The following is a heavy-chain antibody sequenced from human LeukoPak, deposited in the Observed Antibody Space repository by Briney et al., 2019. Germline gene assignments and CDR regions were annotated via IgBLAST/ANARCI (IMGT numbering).Heavy chain of an antibody. Sequence: GGSLRLSCAASGFTFSSYGMQWVRQAPGKGLEWVAVISHDGTVQHYADSVKGRFTISSDNSDNTLYLQMNSLRAEDTAIYYCAKRPGKAAAGPFDPWGQGTLVTVSS. J-gene: IGHJ5*02. CDR3: AKRPGKAAAGPFDP. CDR1: GFTFSSYG. CDR2: ISHDGTVQ. V-gene: IGHV3-30*18. D-gene: IGHD6-13*01.